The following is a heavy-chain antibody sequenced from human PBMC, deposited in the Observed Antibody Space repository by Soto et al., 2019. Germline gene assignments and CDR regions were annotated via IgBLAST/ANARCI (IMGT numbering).Heavy chain of an antibody. J-gene: IGHJ4*02. CDR1: GYSFAGYW. Sequence: PGESLKISCNGSGYSFAGYWITWVRQKPGKGLEWMGRIDPSDSQTYYSPSFRGRVTISATKSITTVFLQWSSLRASDTAMYYCARQIYDSDTGPNFQYYFDSWGQGAPVTVSS. CDR3: ARQIYDSDTGPNFQYYFDS. V-gene: IGHV5-10-1*01. CDR2: IDPSDSQT. D-gene: IGHD3-22*01.